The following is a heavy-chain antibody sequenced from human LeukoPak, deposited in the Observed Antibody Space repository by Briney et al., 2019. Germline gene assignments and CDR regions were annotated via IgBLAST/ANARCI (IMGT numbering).Heavy chain of an antibody. CDR2: ITGSGGST. CDR1: GFTLSSYA. V-gene: IGHV3-23*01. D-gene: IGHD6-13*01. CDR3: AKDKVYSSTWYLFDY. J-gene: IGHJ4*02. Sequence: PGGSLRLSCAASGFTLSSYAMSWVRQAPGKGLEWVSGITGSGGSTYYTHSVKGRFTISRDNSKNTLYLQMVSLRAEDTAVYYCAKDKVYSSTWYLFDYWGQGTLVTVSS.